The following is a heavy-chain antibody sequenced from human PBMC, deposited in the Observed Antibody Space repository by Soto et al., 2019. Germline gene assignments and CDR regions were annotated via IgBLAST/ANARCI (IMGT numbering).Heavy chain of an antibody. CDR1: VFTFSSYA. V-gene: IGHV3-23*01. J-gene: IGHJ5*02. D-gene: IGHD3-16*02. CDR3: AKDSSREDYVWGSYRPTPLDS. Sequence: GWSLRLSCAASVFTFSSYAMSWVRQAPGKGLEWVSAISGSGGSTYYADSVKGRFTISRDNSKNTLYLQMNSLRAEDTAVYYCAKDSSREDYVWGSYRPTPLDSWGQGTLVTVSS. CDR2: ISGSGGST.